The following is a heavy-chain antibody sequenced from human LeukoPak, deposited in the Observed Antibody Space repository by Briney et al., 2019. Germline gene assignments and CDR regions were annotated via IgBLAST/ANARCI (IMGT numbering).Heavy chain of an antibody. CDR1: GYTSTGYY. CDR3: ARGENWNYYDY. D-gene: IGHD1-1*01. J-gene: IGHJ4*02. Sequence: ASVKVSCKASGYTSTGYYMHLVRQAPGQGLEWVGRINPNSGGTNYAQKFQGRVTMTRDTSISTAYMELSRLRSDDTAVYYCARGENWNYYDYWGQGTLVTVSS. V-gene: IGHV1-2*06. CDR2: INPNSGGT.